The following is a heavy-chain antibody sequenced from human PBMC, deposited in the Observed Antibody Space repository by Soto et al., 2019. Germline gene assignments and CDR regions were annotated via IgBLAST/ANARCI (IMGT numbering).Heavy chain of an antibody. D-gene: IGHD6-19*01. CDR3: ARVGSGWFRYFDY. CDR1: GGSISGYY. CDR2: IYYSGTT. J-gene: IGHJ4*02. Sequence: SETLSLTCTVSGGSISGYYWSWIRQPPGKGLEWLGYIYYSGTTDYNPSLKSRVNISVDTSKNQFSLKVSSVTAADTAVYYCARVGSGWFRYFDYWGQGTLVTVSS. V-gene: IGHV4-59*01.